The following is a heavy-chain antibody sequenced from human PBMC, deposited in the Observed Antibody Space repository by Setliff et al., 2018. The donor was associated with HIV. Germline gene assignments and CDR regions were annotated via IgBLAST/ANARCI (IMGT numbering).Heavy chain of an antibody. CDR2: LSGSGGIT. CDR3: ARDTGLGGDYADAFDI. CDR1: GFTFTDYA. D-gene: IGHD4-17*01. J-gene: IGHJ3*02. V-gene: IGHV3-23*01. Sequence: PGGSLRLSCVTSGFTFTDYAMTWVRQAPGEGLQYVSALSGSGGITYYADSVKGRFTLFRDTSKDTLYLQMISLRADDTAVYYCARDTGLGGDYADAFDIWGQGTMVTVSS.